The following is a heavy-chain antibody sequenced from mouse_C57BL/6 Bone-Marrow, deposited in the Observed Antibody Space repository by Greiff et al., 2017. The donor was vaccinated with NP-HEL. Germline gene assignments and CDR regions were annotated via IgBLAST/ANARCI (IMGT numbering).Heavy chain of an antibody. J-gene: IGHJ2*01. CDR1: GYSITSGYY. Sequence: EVQLQESGPGLVKPSQSLSLTCSVTGYSITSGYYWNWIRQFLGNKLEWMGYISYDGSNNYNPSLKNRISITRDTSKNQFFLKLNSVTTEDTATYYCASCWAYYFDYWGQGTTLTVSS. CDR3: ASCWAYYFDY. V-gene: IGHV3-6*01. D-gene: IGHD4-1*01. CDR2: ISYDGSN.